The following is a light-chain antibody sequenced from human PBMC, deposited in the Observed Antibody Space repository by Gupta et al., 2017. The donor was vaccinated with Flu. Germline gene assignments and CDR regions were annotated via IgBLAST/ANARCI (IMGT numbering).Light chain of an antibody. CDR3: SSYTRTTTLV. V-gene: IGLV2-14*03. CDR1: SSDIGSYKY. CDR2: DGT. J-gene: IGLJ2*01. Sequence: TGTSSDIGSYKYVSWYQQDPGKAPQLLIYDGTNRPSGVSTRFSGSKSGDTASLTISGLQAEDEADYYCSSYTRTTTLVFGGGTRLTVL.